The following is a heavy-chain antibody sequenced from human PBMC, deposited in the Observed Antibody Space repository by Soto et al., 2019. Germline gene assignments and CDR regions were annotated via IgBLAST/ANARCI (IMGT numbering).Heavy chain of an antibody. D-gene: IGHD3-22*01. CDR2: ISSSSSYI. CDR1: GFTFSSYS. Sequence: TGGSLRLSCAASGFTFSSYSMNWVRQAPGKGLEWVSSISSSSSYIYYADSVKGRFTISRDNAKNSLYLQMNSLRAEDTAVYYCARRAGYYDSSGYYYMGAFDIWGQGTMVTVSS. CDR3: ARRAGYYDSSGYYYMGAFDI. V-gene: IGHV3-21*01. J-gene: IGHJ3*02.